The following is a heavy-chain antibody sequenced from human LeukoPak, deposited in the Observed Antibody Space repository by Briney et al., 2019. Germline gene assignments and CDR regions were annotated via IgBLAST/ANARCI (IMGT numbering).Heavy chain of an antibody. CDR3: ARVGYSGALIGAFDI. CDR2: IYYSGST. Sequence: PSETLSLTCTVSGGSISSSSYYWGWIRQPPGKGLEWIGGIYYSGSTYYNPSLKSRVTMSIDTSKNQFSLNLRSVTAADTAVYYCARVGYSGALIGAFDIWGQGTMVTVSS. J-gene: IGHJ3*02. V-gene: IGHV4-39*07. D-gene: IGHD1-26*01. CDR1: GGSISSSSYY.